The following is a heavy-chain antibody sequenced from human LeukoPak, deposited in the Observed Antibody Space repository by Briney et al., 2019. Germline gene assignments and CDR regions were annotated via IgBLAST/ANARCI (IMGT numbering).Heavy chain of an antibody. Sequence: PGGSLRLSCAASGFTFSSYAMSWVRQAPGKGLEWVSAISGSGGSTYYADSVKGRFTISRDKSKNTLYVQMNSLRAEDTAVYYCAKEGIDYSNYQNFYFDYWGQGTLVTVSS. CDR1: GFTFSSYA. D-gene: IGHD4-11*01. V-gene: IGHV3-23*01. CDR3: AKEGIDYSNYQNFYFDY. CDR2: ISGSGGST. J-gene: IGHJ4*02.